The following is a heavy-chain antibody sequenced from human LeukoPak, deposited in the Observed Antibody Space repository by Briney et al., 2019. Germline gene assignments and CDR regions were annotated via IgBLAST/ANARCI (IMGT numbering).Heavy chain of an antibody. CDR2: ISGSGGST. J-gene: IGHJ4*02. V-gene: IGHV3-23*01. CDR3: AKGGSSGWPFDY. D-gene: IGHD6-19*01. Sequence: PGGSLRLSCAASGFTFSSYAMRWVRQAPGKGLEWVSAISGSGGSTYYADSVKGRFTISRDNSKNTLYLQMNGLRAEDTAVYYCAKGGSSGWPFDYWGQGTLVTVSS. CDR1: GFTFSSYA.